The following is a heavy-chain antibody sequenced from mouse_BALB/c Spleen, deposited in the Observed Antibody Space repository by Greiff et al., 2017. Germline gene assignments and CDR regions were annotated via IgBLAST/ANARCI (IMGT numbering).Heavy chain of an antibody. CDR2: ISSGGSYT. J-gene: IGHJ2*01. V-gene: IGHV5-6*03. CDR3: ARHEGHFDY. Sequence: EVKVEESGGGLVKPGGSLKLSCAASGFTFSSYGMSWVRQTPDKRLEWVATISSGGSYTYYPDSVKGRFTISRDNAKNTLYLQMSSLKSEDTAMYYCARHEGHFDYWGQGTTLTVSS. CDR1: GFTFSSYG.